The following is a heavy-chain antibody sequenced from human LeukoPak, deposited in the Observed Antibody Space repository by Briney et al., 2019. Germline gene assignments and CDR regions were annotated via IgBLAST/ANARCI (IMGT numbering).Heavy chain of an antibody. CDR3: VRDRGWYHFDL. D-gene: IGHD3-10*01. CDR1: GFSFGSYW. V-gene: IGHV3-7*01. CDR2: IKEDATES. Sequence: GGSLRLSCAASGFSFGSYWMTWIRQALGKGLEWVAHIKEDATESRSADSVEGRFSISRDNTKNSLFLQLNSLRTEDTAVYYCVRDRGWYHFDLWGQGTLVTVSS. J-gene: IGHJ4*02.